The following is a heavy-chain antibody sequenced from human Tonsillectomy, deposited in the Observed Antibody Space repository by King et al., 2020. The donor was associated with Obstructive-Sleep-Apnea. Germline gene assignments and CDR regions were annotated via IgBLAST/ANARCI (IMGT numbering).Heavy chain of an antibody. Sequence: VQLQESGPGLVKPSETLSLTCTVSGYSISSGYYWGWIRQPPGKGLEWIGSIYHSGSTYYHPSLKSRVTISVDTSKNQFSLKLSSVTAADTAVYYCARATIFGVAPDAFDIWGQGTMVTVSS. V-gene: IGHV4-38-2*02. CDR3: ARATIFGVAPDAFDI. J-gene: IGHJ3*02. CDR2: IYHSGST. CDR1: GYSISSGYY. D-gene: IGHD3-3*01.